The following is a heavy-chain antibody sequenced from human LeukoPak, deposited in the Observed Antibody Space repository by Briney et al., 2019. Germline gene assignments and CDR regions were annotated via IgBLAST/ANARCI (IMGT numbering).Heavy chain of an antibody. CDR2: TRGSGGTT. CDR1: GFTPSTYF. CDR3: ANLTFDI. Sequence: GRCLRLSCAASGFTPSTYFMSWVRHAPGKGLEWVSVTRGSGGTTYYADSVKGRFTISRDNSKNTVYLQMSSLRAEDKAIYYCANLTFDIWGQGTMVTVSS. V-gene: IGHV3-23*01. J-gene: IGHJ3*02.